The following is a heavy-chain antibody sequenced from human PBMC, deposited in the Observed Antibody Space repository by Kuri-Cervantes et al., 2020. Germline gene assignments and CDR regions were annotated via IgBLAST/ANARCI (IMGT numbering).Heavy chain of an antibody. CDR3: ARVDGYSFGYFDY. CDR2: ISRNSGII. D-gene: IGHD5-18*01. CDR1: GFTFSSYE. J-gene: IGHJ4*02. V-gene: IGHV3-9*01. Sequence: SLKISCAASGFTFSSYEMNWVRQAPGKGLEWVSGISRNSGIIGYADSVKGRFTISRDNAKNSLYLQMNSLRAEVTALYYCARVDGYSFGYFDYWGQGTLVTVSS.